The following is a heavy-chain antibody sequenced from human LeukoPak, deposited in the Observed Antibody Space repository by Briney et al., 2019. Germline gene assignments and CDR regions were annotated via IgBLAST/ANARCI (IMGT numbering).Heavy chain of an antibody. CDR2: ISGSGGST. CDR3: AKDASITIFGVVIVLYYFDY. Sequence: SGGSLGLSCAASGLTFSSYAMSWVRQAPGKGLEWVSAISGSGGSTYYADSVKGRFTISRDNPKNTLYLQMNSLRAEDTAVYYCAKDASITIFGVVIVLYYFDYWGQGTLVAVSS. D-gene: IGHD3-3*01. J-gene: IGHJ4*02. V-gene: IGHV3-23*01. CDR1: GLTFSSYA.